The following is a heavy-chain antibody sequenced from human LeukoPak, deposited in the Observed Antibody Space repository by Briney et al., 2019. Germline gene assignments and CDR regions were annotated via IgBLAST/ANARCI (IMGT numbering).Heavy chain of an antibody. D-gene: IGHD6-13*01. CDR2: IYYSGST. J-gene: IGHJ4*02. V-gene: IGHV4-59*01. Sequence: SETLSLTCTVSGVSISSYYWSWVRQPPGKGLEGIGYIYYSGSTNYNPSLKSRVTISVDTSKNQFSLKLSSVTAADTAVYYCARCAAAGTGFDYWGQGPLVTVSS. CDR3: ARCAAAGTGFDY. CDR1: GVSISSYY.